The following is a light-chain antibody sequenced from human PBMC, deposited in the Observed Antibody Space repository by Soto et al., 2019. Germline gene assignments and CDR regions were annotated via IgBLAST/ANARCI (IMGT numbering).Light chain of an antibody. V-gene: IGKV3-11*01. CDR1: QSVSSF. J-gene: IGKJ1*01. CDR3: QQRSKWPPT. Sequence: EIVLTQSPPTLSLSPGEGATLSCRASQSVSSFLAWYQQEPGQAPRLLIFDASNRATGIPARFSGSGSGTDFSLTISSLEPEDFAVYYCQQRSKWPPTFGQGTKVDIK. CDR2: DAS.